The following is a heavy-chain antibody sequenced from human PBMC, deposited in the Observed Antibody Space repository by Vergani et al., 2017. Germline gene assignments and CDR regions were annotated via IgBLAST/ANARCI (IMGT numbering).Heavy chain of an antibody. CDR1: GYTFTSYG. J-gene: IGHJ6*02. Sequence: QVQLVQSGAEVKKPGASVKVSCKASGYTFTSYGISWVRQAPGQGLEWMGWISDYNGNTDYAQKPQGRVTKTTDTSTSTAYMELRSLRSDDTAVYYCARVPVRCSGGRCYSGRSQNYYGMDVWGQGTTVTVSS. CDR2: ISDYNGNT. D-gene: IGHD2-15*01. CDR3: ARVPVRCSGGRCYSGRSQNYYGMDV. V-gene: IGHV1-18*01.